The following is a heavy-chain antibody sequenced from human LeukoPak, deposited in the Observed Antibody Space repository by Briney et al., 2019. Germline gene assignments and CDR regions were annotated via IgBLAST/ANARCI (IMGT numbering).Heavy chain of an antibody. J-gene: IGHJ4*02. CDR1: GFTFDDYA. Sequence: GRSLRLSCAASGFTFDDYAMHWVRQAPGKGLEWVSGISWNSGSIGYADSVKGRFTISRDNAKNSLYLQMNSLRAEDTAVYYCARLLGTTVTRFDYWGQGTLVTVSS. CDR2: ISWNSGSI. D-gene: IGHD4-17*01. V-gene: IGHV3-9*01. CDR3: ARLLGTTVTRFDY.